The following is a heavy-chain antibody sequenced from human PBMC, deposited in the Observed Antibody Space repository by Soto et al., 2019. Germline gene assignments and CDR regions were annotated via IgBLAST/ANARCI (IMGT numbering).Heavy chain of an antibody. V-gene: IGHV1-69*13. D-gene: IGHD3-10*01. CDR3: AIQDPMVRGAHLGWFDP. CDR1: GGTFINYA. Sequence: GASLKVSCKASGGTFINYAFTWVRQAPGQGLEWMGGITPIFGTRNYAQKFQGRVTITADESTSTVYMELSSLKSEDTAVYYCAIQDPMVRGAHLGWFDPWGQGTLVTVSS. CDR2: ITPIFGTR. J-gene: IGHJ5*02.